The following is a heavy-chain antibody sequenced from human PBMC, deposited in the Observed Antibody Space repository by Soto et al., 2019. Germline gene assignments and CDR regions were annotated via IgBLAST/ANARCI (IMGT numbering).Heavy chain of an antibody. CDR3: ARGSKDSYPGSRIFDF. J-gene: IGHJ4*02. D-gene: IGHD3-10*01. V-gene: IGHV3-23*01. CDR1: GFTFNTYA. CDR2: VSGSGDRT. Sequence: EVQLLDSGGGLVQPGGSLRLSCAVSGFTFNTYAMSWVRQAPGKGLEWVSGVSGSGDRTHYADSVKGRFTISRDNSKKTLYLQMSSLRADDSAVYCCARGSKDSYPGSRIFDFWGRGTLVTVSS.